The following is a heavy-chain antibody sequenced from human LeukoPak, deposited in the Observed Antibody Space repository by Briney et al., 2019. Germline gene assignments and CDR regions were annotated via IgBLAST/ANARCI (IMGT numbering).Heavy chain of an antibody. CDR3: ARHCSGGSCMGNYYYYYGMDV. CDR2: INWNGGST. D-gene: IGHD2-15*01. CDR1: GFTFDDYG. Sequence: GGSLRLSCAASGFTFDDYGMSWVRQAPGKGLEWVSGINWNGGSTGYADSVKGRFTISRDNAKNSLYPQMNSLRAEDTALYYCARHCSGGSCMGNYYYYYGMDVWGQGTTVTVSS. J-gene: IGHJ6*02. V-gene: IGHV3-20*04.